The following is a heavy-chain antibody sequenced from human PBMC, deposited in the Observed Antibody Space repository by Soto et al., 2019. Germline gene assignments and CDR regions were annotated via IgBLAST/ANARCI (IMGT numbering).Heavy chain of an antibody. CDR3: ARDQVGATGDY. J-gene: IGHJ4*02. Sequence: QIQLVQSGTEMKKPGALVKVSCKASGYTFTIYGISWARQAPGQELEWMGWISDYNDNINYAQKLQGRVTRTTDTSTNTAYMELRSLRADATAVYFCARDQVGATGDYWSPGSMVTVSA. CDR1: GYTFTIYG. V-gene: IGHV1-18*01. D-gene: IGHD1-26*01. CDR2: ISDYNDNI.